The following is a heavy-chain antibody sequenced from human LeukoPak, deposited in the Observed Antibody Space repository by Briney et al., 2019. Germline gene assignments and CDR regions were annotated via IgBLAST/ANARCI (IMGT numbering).Heavy chain of an antibody. V-gene: IGHV3-49*03. D-gene: IGHD3-3*01. CDR2: IRSKAYGGTT. J-gene: IGHJ4*02. CDR1: GLTFGDYA. Sequence: GGSLRLSCTASGLTFGDYAMSWFRQAPGKGLEWVGFIRSKAYGGTTEYAASVKGRFTISRDDSKSIAYLQMNSLKTEDTAVYYCTRDRPDYDFWSGSNWGQGTLVTVSS. CDR3: TRDRPDYDFWSGSN.